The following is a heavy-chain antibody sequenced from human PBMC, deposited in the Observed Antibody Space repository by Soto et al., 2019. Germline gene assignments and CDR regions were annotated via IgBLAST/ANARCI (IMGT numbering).Heavy chain of an antibody. Sequence: GGSLALSCAASGYTFVSYSMNWVRQAPGKGLECVSSIISSSSYIYYADSVKGRFTISRDNAKNSLYLQMNSLRAEDTAVYYCARDFRTPRLLWFGEPDYYYGMDVWGQGTTVTVSS. CDR2: IISSSSYI. V-gene: IGHV3-21*01. J-gene: IGHJ6*02. CDR1: GYTFVSYS. CDR3: ARDFRTPRLLWFGEPDYYYGMDV. D-gene: IGHD3-10*01.